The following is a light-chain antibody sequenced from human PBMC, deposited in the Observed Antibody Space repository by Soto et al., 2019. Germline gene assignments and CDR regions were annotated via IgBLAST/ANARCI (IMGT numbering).Light chain of an antibody. CDR1: QSVNGNY. CDR3: QQCGSLPGT. V-gene: IGKV3-20*01. CDR2: GTS. Sequence: ETVLTQSPGTLSLSPGERATLSCRASQSVNGNYLAWYQQKPGQAPRLLIYGTSSRATGIPDRFSGSGSGTDFTLTISRLEPEDFAVYYCQQCGSLPGTFGQGTKVDIK. J-gene: IGKJ1*01.